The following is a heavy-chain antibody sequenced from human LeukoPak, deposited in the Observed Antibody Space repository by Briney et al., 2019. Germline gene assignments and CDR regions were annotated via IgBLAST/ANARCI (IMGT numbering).Heavy chain of an antibody. D-gene: IGHD1-26*01. Sequence: GGSLRLSCTASGFAFSSNYMSWGRQAPGKGLECVSVIHTGDSTYYADSVKGRFTISRDNSKKTVFLQMNSLRAEDTAVYYCVRFWYSGSLPRWYYLDYWGQGALVTVSS. J-gene: IGHJ4*02. V-gene: IGHV3-53*01. CDR2: IHTGDST. CDR1: GFAFSSNY. CDR3: VRFWYSGSLPRWYYLDY.